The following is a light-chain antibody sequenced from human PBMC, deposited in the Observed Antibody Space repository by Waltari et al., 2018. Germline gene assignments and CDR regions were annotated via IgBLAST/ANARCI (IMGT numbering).Light chain of an antibody. CDR3: MQALQTPWT. V-gene: IGKV2-28*01. Sequence: DIVMTQSPLSLSVTPGEPASISCRSSQSLLHRNGNNYLDWYVQKPGQSPQLLVYLSSTRASGVPDRFSGSGSGTDFTLKISRVEAEDVGVYYCMQALQTPWTFGQGTKVEIK. J-gene: IGKJ1*01. CDR1: QSLLHRNGNNY. CDR2: LSS.